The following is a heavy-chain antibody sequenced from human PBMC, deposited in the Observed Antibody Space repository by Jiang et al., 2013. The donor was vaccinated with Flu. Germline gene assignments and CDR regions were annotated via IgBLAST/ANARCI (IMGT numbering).Heavy chain of an antibody. Sequence: GLEWVSYISSTWVVPYTTQTLXRARFTISRDNAKNSLYLQMNSLRAEDTAVYYCARAAVYYYGSGSYSITGAFDIWGQGTMVTVSS. CDR3: ARAAVYYYGSGSYSITGAFDI. V-gene: IGHV3-48*03. J-gene: IGHJ3*02. D-gene: IGHD3-10*01. CDR2: ISSTWVVP.